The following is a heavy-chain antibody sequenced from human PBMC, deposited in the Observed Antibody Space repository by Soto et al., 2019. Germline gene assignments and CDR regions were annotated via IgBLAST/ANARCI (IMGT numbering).Heavy chain of an antibody. CDR3: ARGVNAGVDY. V-gene: IGHV1-8*01. J-gene: IGHJ4*02. CDR1: GYTFTNLD. Sequence: QVQLVQSGAEVKKPGASVKVSCKASGYTFTNLDINWVREDTGQGLEWMGWMSRKNGNRGYVQKFQGSVTMTSDTSINAAYMELTSLTSEDTAVYYCARGVNAGVDYWGQGTLVTVSS. CDR2: MSRKNGNR. D-gene: IGHD2-8*01.